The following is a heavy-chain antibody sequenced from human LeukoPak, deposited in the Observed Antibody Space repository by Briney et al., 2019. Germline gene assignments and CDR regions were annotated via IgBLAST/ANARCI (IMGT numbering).Heavy chain of an antibody. J-gene: IGHJ4*02. Sequence: PGGSLRLSCTASGVTFSHYWMSWVRRAPGKGLEWVANIKEDGGEKNYVDSVRGRFTITRDNSRNSLYLQMNSLRGEDTAVYYCATERRGSSTYDGKEAFDFWGQGTLVTVSS. D-gene: IGHD6-13*01. CDR3: ATERRGSSTYDGKEAFDF. CDR2: IKEDGGEK. V-gene: IGHV3-7*01. CDR1: GVTFSHYW.